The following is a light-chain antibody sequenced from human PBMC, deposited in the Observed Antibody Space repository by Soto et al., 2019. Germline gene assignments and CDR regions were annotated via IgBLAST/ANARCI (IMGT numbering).Light chain of an antibody. CDR2: GAS. V-gene: IGKV3-20*01. CDR3: QKYGSSPLT. Sequence: EIVLTQSPGTLSLSPGERATLSCRASQSVSSSYLAWYQQKPGQAPRLLIYGASSRATGIPDRFSGSGSGTEFTLTISRLKPEDFAVYSCQKYGSSPLTVGGGTKLDIK. J-gene: IGKJ4*01. CDR1: QSVSSSY.